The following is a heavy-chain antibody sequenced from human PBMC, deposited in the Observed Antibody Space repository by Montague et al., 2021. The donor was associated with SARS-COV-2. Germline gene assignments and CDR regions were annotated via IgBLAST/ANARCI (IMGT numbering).Heavy chain of an antibody. CDR1: GGSIRSDGFY. CDR3: ARSAFRYFDRPGMDV. CDR2: IYASGTT. Sequence: TLSLTCTVSGGSIRSDGFYWNWIRQPAGKGLEWIGRIYASGTTNYNPSLKSRVIISLDRSENQFSLKLSSVIAADTAVYYCARSAFRYFDRPGMDVWRQGTTVTVSS. D-gene: IGHD3-9*01. J-gene: IGHJ6*02. V-gene: IGHV4-61*02.